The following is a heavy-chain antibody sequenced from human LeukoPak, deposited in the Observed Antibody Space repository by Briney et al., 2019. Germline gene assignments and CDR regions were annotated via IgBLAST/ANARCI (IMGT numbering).Heavy chain of an antibody. CDR2: ISGSGGST. CDR3: AKNPLGVVVSYFDY. CDR1: GFTFSSYA. Sequence: GGSLRLSCAASGFTFSSYAMSWVRQAPGKGMEWVSAISGSGGSTYYADSVKGRFTISRDNSKNTLYLQMNSLRAEDTAVYYCAKNPLGVVVSYFDYWGQGTLVTVSS. J-gene: IGHJ4*02. D-gene: IGHD3-22*01. V-gene: IGHV3-23*01.